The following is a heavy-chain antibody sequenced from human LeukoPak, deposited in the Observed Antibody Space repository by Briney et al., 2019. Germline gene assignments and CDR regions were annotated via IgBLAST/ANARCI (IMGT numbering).Heavy chain of an antibody. CDR1: GYSFTSYW. D-gene: IGHD3-10*01. CDR3: ARLPPNYYGSGTILDY. CDR2: IYPGDSDT. Sequence: GESLKISCKGSGYSFTSYWIGWVRQMPGKGLEWMGIIYPGDSDTRYSPSFQGQVTISADKSISTAYLQWSSLKASDTAMYYCARLPPNYYGSGTILDYWGQGTLVTVFS. V-gene: IGHV5-51*01. J-gene: IGHJ4*02.